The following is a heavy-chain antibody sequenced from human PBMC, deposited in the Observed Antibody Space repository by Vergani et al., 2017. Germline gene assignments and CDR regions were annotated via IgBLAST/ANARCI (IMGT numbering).Heavy chain of an antibody. CDR2: VNHGGST. Sequence: QVQLQEWGAGLLKTSETLSLTCGVSGGSFSDYYWSWIRQAPGMGLEWIGEVNHGGSTNYNPSLKSRVSISVDTSKNQFSLQLTSVTAADTAVYYCARVRRDDSSGYYYYYGMDVWGQGTTVTVSS. CDR3: ARVRRDDSSGYYYYYGMDV. D-gene: IGHD3-22*01. CDR1: GGSFSDYY. V-gene: IGHV4-34*01. J-gene: IGHJ6*02.